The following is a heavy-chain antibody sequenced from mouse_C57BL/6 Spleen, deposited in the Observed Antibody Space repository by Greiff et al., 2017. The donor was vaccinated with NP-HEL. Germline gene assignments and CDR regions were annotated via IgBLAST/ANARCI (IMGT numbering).Heavy chain of an antibody. D-gene: IGHD4-1*01. V-gene: IGHV1-82*01. J-gene: IGHJ3*01. CDR3: AREVTGSFAY. CDR2: IYPGDGDT. CDR1: GYAFSSSW. Sequence: QLQQSGPELVKPGASVKISCKASGYAFSSSWMNWVKQRPGKGLEWIGRIYPGDGDTNYNGKFKGKATLTADKSSSTAYMQLSSLTSEDSAVYFCAREVTGSFAYWGQGTLVTVSA.